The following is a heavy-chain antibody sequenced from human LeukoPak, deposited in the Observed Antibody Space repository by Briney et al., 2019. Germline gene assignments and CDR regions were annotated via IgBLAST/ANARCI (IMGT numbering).Heavy chain of an antibody. D-gene: IGHD5-24*01. CDR1: GGSISSYY. CDR3: ATHNRDGYRAGFDY. V-gene: IGHV4-59*12. J-gene: IGHJ4*02. CDR2: IYYSGST. Sequence: KASETLSLTCTVSGGSISSYYWSWIRQPPGKGLEWIGYIYYSGSTNYNPSLKSRVTISVDTSKNQFSLKLSSVTAADTAVYYCATHNRDGYRAGFDYWGQGTLVTVSS.